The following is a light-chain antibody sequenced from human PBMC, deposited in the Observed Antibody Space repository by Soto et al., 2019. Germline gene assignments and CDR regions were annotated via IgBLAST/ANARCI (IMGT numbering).Light chain of an antibody. V-gene: IGKV3-20*01. CDR3: QQHGSLPSGFA. J-gene: IGKJ3*01. CDR2: GAS. Sequence: EMVLTQSPGTLSLSPGERATLSCRASQTVTSNRLAWYQQKPGQAPRLLIYGASRRATGIPDRFSGSGSGTDFTLTISIRELEAFAVYYCQQHGSLPSGFAFGPGTTLDTK. CDR1: QTVTSNR.